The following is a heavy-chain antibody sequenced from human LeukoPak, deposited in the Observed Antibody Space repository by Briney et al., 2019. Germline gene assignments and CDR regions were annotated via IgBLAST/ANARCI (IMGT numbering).Heavy chain of an antibody. J-gene: IGHJ4*02. CDR3: AEYYFYDSSGYQQYYFDY. Sequence: GGSLRLSCAASGFTFSSYAMSWVRQAPGKGLEWVSDISNSGGSTYYADSVKGRFTISRDNSKDTLYLQMNSLRAEDTAVYYCAEYYFYDSSGYQQYYFDYWGQGTLVTVSS. V-gene: IGHV3-23*01. CDR2: ISNSGGST. D-gene: IGHD3-22*01. CDR1: GFTFSSYA.